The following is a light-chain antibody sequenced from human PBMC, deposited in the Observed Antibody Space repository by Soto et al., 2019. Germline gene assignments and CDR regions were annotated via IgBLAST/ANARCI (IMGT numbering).Light chain of an antibody. J-gene: IGKJ1*01. CDR2: KAS. CDR3: QQYYSYPRWT. CDR1: QSISSW. Sequence: DIQMTQSASTLSASVGDRVTITCRASQSISSWLAWYQQKPGKAPKLLIYKASTLKSGVPSRFSGSGSGTDFTLTISCLQSEDFATYYCQQYYSYPRWTFGQGTKVDIK. V-gene: IGKV1-5*03.